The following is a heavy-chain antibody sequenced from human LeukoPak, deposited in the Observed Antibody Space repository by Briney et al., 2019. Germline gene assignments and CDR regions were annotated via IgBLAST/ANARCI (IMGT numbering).Heavy chain of an antibody. V-gene: IGHV1-18*01. Sequence: ASVKVSCQASGYTLTSYGISWVRQAPGQGIEWMGWISAYNGNTNYAQKLQGRVTMTTDTSTSTAYMELRSLRSDDTAVYYCARGPLPIYCSSTSCYPSSEAYFDYWGQGTLVTVSS. CDR1: GYTLTSYG. CDR3: ARGPLPIYCSSTSCYPSSEAYFDY. D-gene: IGHD2-2*01. J-gene: IGHJ4*02. CDR2: ISAYNGNT.